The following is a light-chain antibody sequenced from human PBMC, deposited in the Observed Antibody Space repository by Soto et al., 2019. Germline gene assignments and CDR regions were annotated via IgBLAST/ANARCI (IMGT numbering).Light chain of an antibody. V-gene: IGLV2-14*03. J-gene: IGLJ2*01. CDR1: STDVGSYNY. CDR2: DVT. CDR3: SSYTSSSTLV. Sequence: QSALTQPASVSGSPGQSITISCTGTSTDVGSYNYVSWYQQQPGNAPKLLIYDVTNRPSGVANRFSGSKSGNTASLTITGLQADDEADYYCSSYTSSSTLVFGGGTKLTVL.